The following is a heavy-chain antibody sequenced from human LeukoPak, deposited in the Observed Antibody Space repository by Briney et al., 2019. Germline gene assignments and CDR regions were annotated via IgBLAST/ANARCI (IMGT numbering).Heavy chain of an antibody. CDR1: GFTFSSYG. CDR3: ARGGCSSTSCYASFDY. V-gene: IGHV3-33*01. D-gene: IGHD2-2*01. CDR2: IWYDGSNK. J-gene: IGHJ4*02. Sequence: GWSLRLSCAAAGFTFSSYGMHWVRQAPGKGLEWVAVIWYDGSNKYYADSVKGRFTISGDNSKNTLYLQMNSLRAEDTAVYYCARGGCSSTSCYASFDYWGQGTLVTVSS.